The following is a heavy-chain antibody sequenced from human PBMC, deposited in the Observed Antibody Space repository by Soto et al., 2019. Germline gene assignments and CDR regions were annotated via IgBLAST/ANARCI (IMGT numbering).Heavy chain of an antibody. D-gene: IGHD5-12*01. CDR1: GYTFSDYY. J-gene: IGHJ5*02. Sequence: QVQLVQSGSEVKKPGASVKVSCKASGYTFSDYYVHWVRQAPGQGLEWMGGINPYSGATNYEQKCQDWVSITVDASVSTSYLELTTLVSDDTAVYYCARARANVAHNWFAPWGQGTLVIVSS. CDR3: ARARANVAHNWFAP. CDR2: INPYSGAT. V-gene: IGHV1-2*04.